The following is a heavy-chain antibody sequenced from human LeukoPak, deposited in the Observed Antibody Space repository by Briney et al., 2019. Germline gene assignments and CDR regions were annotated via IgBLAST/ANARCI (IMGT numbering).Heavy chain of an antibody. Sequence: GESLXXSCKGSGYSFTNYWIGWVRQLPGRGLEWMGSIYPGDSDARYSPSFQGQITISADTSISTACLQWSSLKASDIAIYYXXXDXXGHQSGNGFXIWGQGTXVTVSS. CDR1: GYSFTNYW. J-gene: IGHJ3*02. CDR2: IYPGDSDA. D-gene: IGHD3-10*01. CDR3: XXDXXGHQSGNGFXI. V-gene: IGHV5-51*01.